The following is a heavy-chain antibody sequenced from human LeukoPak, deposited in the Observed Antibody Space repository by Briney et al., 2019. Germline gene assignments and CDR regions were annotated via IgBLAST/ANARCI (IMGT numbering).Heavy chain of an antibody. J-gene: IGHJ4*02. CDR3: ARDRRYYDSSGYYYRLDY. D-gene: IGHD3-22*01. CDR1: GGSFSGYY. CDR2: INHSGST. V-gene: IGHV4-34*01. Sequence: SETLSLTCAVYGGSFSGYYWSWIRQPPGKGLEWIGEINHSGSTNYNPSLKSRVTISVDPSKTQFSLKLSSVTAADTAVYYCARDRRYYDSSGYYYRLDYWGQGTLVTVSS.